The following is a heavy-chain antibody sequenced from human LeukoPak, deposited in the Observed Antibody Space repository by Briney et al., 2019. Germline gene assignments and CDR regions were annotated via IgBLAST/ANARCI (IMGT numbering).Heavy chain of an antibody. V-gene: IGHV4-34*01. J-gene: IGHJ4*02. CDR3: ASGGRGAAARLLVY. CDR2: ISHSGRT. D-gene: IGHD6-13*01. Sequence: SETLSLTCAVYGGSFSGYYWSWIRQPPGKGLEWIGEISHSGRTKYNPSLKSRVTIFLDTSKNQFSLKVTSVTAADTAIYYCASGGRGAAARLLVYWGQGTLVTVSS. CDR1: GGSFSGYY.